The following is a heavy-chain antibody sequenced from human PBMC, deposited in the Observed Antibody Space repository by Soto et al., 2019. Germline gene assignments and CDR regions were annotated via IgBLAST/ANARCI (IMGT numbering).Heavy chain of an antibody. J-gene: IGHJ4*02. CDR1: GFTFSSHA. CDR3: AKGYYDTSSPKVTSFDY. V-gene: IGHV3-23*01. CDR2: LGVDI. Sequence: EVQLLESGGGFVQPGGSLRLSCVATGFTFSSHAMSWVRQAPGKGLEWVSTLGVDIYYADSVKGRFTTSRDNAKNTLYLQMNGLGPEDTAIYHCAKGYYDTSSPKVTSFDYWGQGTLVTVSS. D-gene: IGHD3-22*01.